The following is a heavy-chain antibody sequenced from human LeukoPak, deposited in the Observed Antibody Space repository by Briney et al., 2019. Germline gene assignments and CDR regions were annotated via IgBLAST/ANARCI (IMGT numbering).Heavy chain of an antibody. V-gene: IGHV4-34*01. CDR3: ARGFPPGSGSRGSHAFDV. CDR1: EVSFSAYY. J-gene: IGHJ3*01. CDR2: INYGGST. Sequence: PPETPSLTPAVSEVSFSAYYWKSIRQTPREGLEWIWEINYGGSTKYTPSLEGRGTILIDTSKNQFSLKLTSVTAADTAVSDCARGFPPGSGSRGSHAFDVWGQGTMVTVSS. D-gene: IGHD6-19*01.